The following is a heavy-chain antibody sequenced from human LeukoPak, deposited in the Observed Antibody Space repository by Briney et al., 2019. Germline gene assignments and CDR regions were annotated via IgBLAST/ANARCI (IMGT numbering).Heavy chain of an antibody. CDR1: GFTFSSYW. CDR2: IKEDGSQK. J-gene: IGHJ4*02. Sequence: PGGSLRLSCAASGFTFSSYWMTWVRQAPGKGLEWVANIKEDGSQKYYVDSVKGRFTISRDNAKNLLYLQMNSLRAEDTALYYCASNYFAYWGQGTLVTVSS. CDR3: ASNYFAY. V-gene: IGHV3-7*01.